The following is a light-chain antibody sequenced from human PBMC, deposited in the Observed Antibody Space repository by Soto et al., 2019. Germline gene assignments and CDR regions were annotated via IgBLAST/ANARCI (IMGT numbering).Light chain of an antibody. CDR1: QSISTY. V-gene: IGKV1-39*01. J-gene: IGKJ4*01. CDR2: AAS. CDR3: QQSYSRPLT. Sequence: DIQMTQSPSSLSASVGDRVTITCRASQSISTYLHWYQQKPGKAPNLLIYAASTLQSGVPSRFSGSGSGTDFTLTISSLQPEDFATYYCQQSYSRPLTFGGGTKVDIK.